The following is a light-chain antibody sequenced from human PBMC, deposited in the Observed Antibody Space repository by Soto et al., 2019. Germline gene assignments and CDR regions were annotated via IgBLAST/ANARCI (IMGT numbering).Light chain of an antibody. J-gene: IGKJ5*01. CDR3: QQLNSYPIT. CDR1: QGIISY. CDR2: AAS. Sequence: DIQLTQSPSFLSASVGDRVTITCRASQGIISYLAWYQQKPGKAPKLLIYAASTLQSGVPSRFGGSGSGTEFTLTISSLQPEDFATYYCQQLNSYPITFGQGTRLEI. V-gene: IGKV1-9*01.